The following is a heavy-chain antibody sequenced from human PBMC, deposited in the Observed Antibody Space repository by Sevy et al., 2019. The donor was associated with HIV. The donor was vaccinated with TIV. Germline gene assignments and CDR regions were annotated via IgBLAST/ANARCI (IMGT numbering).Heavy chain of an antibody. J-gene: IGHJ4*02. V-gene: IGHV3-9*01. CDR2: ISWNSGSI. Sequence: GGSLRLSCAASGFTFDDYAMHWVRQAPGKGLEWVSGISWNSGSIGYADSVKGRFTISRDNAKNSLYLQMNSLRAEDTALYYCAKDISGIAAAGTRWNALRPHYFDYWGQGTLVTVSS. CDR3: AKDISGIAAAGTRWNALRPHYFDY. CDR1: GFTFDDYA. D-gene: IGHD6-13*01.